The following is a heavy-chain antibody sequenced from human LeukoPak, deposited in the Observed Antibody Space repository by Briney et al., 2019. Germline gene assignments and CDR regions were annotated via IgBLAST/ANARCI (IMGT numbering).Heavy chain of an antibody. Sequence: ASVKVSCKASGYTFTGYHIHWVRQAPGQGLEWMGRINPNSGGTNYAQKFQGRVTMTRDTSISTAYMELSRLRSDDTAVYYCARLPPGFGATNSDYWGQGTLVTVSS. CDR3: ARLPPGFGATNSDY. D-gene: IGHD1-26*01. V-gene: IGHV1-2*06. CDR2: INPNSGGT. J-gene: IGHJ4*02. CDR1: GYTFTGYH.